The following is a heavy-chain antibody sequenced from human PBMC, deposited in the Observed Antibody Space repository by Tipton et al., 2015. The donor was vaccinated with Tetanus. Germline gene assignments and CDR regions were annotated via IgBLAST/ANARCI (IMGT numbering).Heavy chain of an antibody. CDR1: GGSISNYY. Sequence: TLSLTCSVSGGSISNYYWNWIRQPAGKGLEWIGRIYVTGAINYSPALQSRVTMSVDTAKNQFSLRLSSLTAADAAMYYWAREVVYYHDGSGFYAFDIWGRGTSVTVS. V-gene: IGHV4-4*07. CDR3: AREVVYYHDGSGFYAFDI. CDR2: IYVTGAI. J-gene: IGHJ3*02. D-gene: IGHD3-22*01.